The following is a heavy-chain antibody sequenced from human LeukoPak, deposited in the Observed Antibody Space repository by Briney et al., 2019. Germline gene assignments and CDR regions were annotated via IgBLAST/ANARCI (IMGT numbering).Heavy chain of an antibody. CDR1: GFTFSSYA. CDR2: ISSNGGST. D-gene: IGHD3-22*01. CDR3: AKDRDYYDSTGPPY. J-gene: IGHJ4*02. Sequence: GSLRLSCSASGFTFSSYAMHWVRQAPGKGLEYVSAISSNGGSTYYADSVKGRFTISRDNSKNTLYLQMNSLRAEDTAVYYCAKDRDYYDSTGPPYWGQGTLVTVSS. V-gene: IGHV3-64*04.